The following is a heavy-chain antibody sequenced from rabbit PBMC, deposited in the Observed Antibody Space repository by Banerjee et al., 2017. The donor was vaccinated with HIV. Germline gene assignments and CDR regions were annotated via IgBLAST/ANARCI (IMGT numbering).Heavy chain of an antibody. D-gene: IGHD6-1*01. V-gene: IGHV1S40*01. CDR2: IYAGSSGST. Sequence: QSLEESGGDLVKPGASLTLTCTASGFSFSSYWMSWVRQAPGKGLEWIGTIYAGSSGSTYYASWAKGRFTISKTSSTTVTLQMTSLTAADTATYFCAKRDTGYAYGTFNLWGPGTLVTVS. J-gene: IGHJ4*01. CDR3: AKRDTGYAYGTFNL. CDR1: GFSFSSYW.